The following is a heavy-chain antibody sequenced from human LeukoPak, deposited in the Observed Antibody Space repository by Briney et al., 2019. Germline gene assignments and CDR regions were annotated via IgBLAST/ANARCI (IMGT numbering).Heavy chain of an antibody. CDR3: ASGSSFDSSGRGLDY. D-gene: IGHD3-22*01. J-gene: IGHJ4*02. CDR2: INPNSGGT. Sequence: ASVKVSCKASGYTFTGYYMHWVRQAPGQGLEWMGWINPNSGGTNYAQKFQGRVTMTRDTSISTAYMELSRLRFDDTAVYYCASGSSFDSSGRGLDYWGQGTLVTVSS. CDR1: GYTFTGYY. V-gene: IGHV1-2*02.